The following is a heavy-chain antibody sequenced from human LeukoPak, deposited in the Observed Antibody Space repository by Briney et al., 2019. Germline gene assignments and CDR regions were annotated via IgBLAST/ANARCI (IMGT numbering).Heavy chain of an antibody. CDR3: ARDKFETSGCFDY. J-gene: IGHJ4*02. CDR1: EFTSSDYY. Sequence: GGSLRLSCAASEFTSSDYYMSWIRQAPGKGLEWVSYISRSGTTIHYADSVKGRFTISRDNAKNSLYLQMNSLRVDDTAVYFCARDKFETSGCFDYWGQGALVTVSS. D-gene: IGHD6-19*01. CDR2: ISRSGTTI. V-gene: IGHV3-11*01.